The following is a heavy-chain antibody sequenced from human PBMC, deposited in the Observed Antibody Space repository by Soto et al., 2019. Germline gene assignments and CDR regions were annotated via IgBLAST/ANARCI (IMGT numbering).Heavy chain of an antibody. CDR3: AHTQWGASFDY. CDR1: GFSLSTSGVG. V-gene: IGHV2-5*02. Sequence: QITLKESGPTLVKPTQTLTLTCTFSGFSLSTSGVGVGWIRQPPGKALEWLALIYWDDDKRYSPSRKSRLTSTKHTTKNQGVLTITNMDPVDTATYYCAHTQWGASFDYWGQGTLVTVSS. J-gene: IGHJ4*02. CDR2: IYWDDDK. D-gene: IGHD6-19*01.